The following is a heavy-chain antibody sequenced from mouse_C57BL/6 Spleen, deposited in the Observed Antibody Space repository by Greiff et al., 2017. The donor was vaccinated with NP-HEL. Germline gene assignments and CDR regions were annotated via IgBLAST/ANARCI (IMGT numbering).Heavy chain of an antibody. V-gene: IGHV5-9*01. J-gene: IGHJ3*01. Sequence: EVKVVESGGGLVKPGGSLKLSCAASGFTFSSYTMSWVRQTPEKRLEWVATISGGGGNTYYPDSVKGRFTISRDNAKNTLYLQMSSLRSEDTALYYCARQRGDWFAYWGQGTLVTVSA. CDR3: ARQRGDWFAY. CDR1: GFTFSSYT. CDR2: ISGGGGNT.